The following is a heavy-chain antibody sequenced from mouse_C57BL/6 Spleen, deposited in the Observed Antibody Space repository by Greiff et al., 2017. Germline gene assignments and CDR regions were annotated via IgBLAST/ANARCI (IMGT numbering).Heavy chain of an antibody. Sequence: VQLQQPGAELVKPGASVKLSCKASGYTFTSYWMHWVKQRPGQGLEWIGMIHPNSGSTNYNEKFKSKATLTVDKSSSTAYMQLSSLTSEDSAVYYCAKESYYGGGRWFAYWGQGTLVTVSA. CDR3: AKESYYGGGRWFAY. CDR1: GYTFTSYW. V-gene: IGHV1-64*01. CDR2: IHPNSGST. J-gene: IGHJ3*01. D-gene: IGHD1-1*02.